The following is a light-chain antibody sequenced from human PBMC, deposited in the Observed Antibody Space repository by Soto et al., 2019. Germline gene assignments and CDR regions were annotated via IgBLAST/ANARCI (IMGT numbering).Light chain of an antibody. CDR3: QTWGTGINVV. CDR1: SGHSDYA. V-gene: IGLV4-69*01. Sequence: QLVLTQSPSASASLGASVKLTCTLDSGHSDYAIAWHQQQPEKGPRYLMKVNSDGSHNKGDGIPDRFSGSSSGAERYLTISSLQSEDEADYYYQTWGTGINVVFGGVTQLTVL. CDR2: VNSDGSH. J-gene: IGLJ2*01.